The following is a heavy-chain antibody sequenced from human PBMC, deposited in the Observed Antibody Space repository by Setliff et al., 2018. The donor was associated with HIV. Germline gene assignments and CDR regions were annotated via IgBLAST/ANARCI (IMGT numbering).Heavy chain of an antibody. V-gene: IGHV1-69*10. Sequence: SVKVSCKTSGYKFTDYHVHWVRQAPGQGLEWMGGISPIVGIPNYSQTFQGRVAITADKSTSTAYMELSRLRSEDTAVYYCARGHYDSSGYLYYFDFWGQGTLVTVSS. CDR1: GYKFTDYH. CDR3: ARGHYDSSGYLYYFDF. J-gene: IGHJ4*02. CDR2: ISPIVGIP. D-gene: IGHD3-22*01.